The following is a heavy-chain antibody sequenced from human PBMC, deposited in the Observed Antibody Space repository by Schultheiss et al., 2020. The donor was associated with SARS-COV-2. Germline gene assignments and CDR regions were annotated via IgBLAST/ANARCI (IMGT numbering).Heavy chain of an antibody. CDR3: ARTPYGMDV. CDR1: GGSFSGYY. J-gene: IGHJ6*02. CDR2: INHSGST. Sequence: SETLSLTCAVYGGSFSGYYWSWIRQPPGKGLEWIGEINHSGSTNYNPSLKSRVTISVDTSKNQFSLKLSSVTAADTAVYYCARTPYGMDVRGQGTTVTVSS. V-gene: IGHV4-34*01.